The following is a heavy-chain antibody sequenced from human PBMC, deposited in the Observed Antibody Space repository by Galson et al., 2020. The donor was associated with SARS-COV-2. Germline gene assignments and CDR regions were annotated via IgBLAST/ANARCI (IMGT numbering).Heavy chain of an antibody. CDR1: GGSISSSSYY. CDR3: ARHLTSQHDYGDYDGVLDDAFDI. CDR2: IYYSGST. V-gene: IGHV4-39*01. D-gene: IGHD4-17*01. J-gene: IGHJ3*02. Sequence: SETLSLTCTVSGGSISSSSYYWGWIRQHPGKGLEWIGRIYYSGSTYYNPSLKSRVTISVDTSKTQFTLKLSSVTAADTAVYYCARHLTSQHDYGDYDGVLDDAFDIWGQGTMVTVSS.